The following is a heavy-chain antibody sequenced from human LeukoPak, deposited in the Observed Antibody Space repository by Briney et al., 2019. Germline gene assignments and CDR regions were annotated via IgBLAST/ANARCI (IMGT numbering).Heavy chain of an antibody. CDR2: IYYSGST. V-gene: IGHV4-31*03. Sequence: SQTLSLTCTVSGGSISSGGYYWSWIRQHPGKGLERIGYIYYSGSTYYNPSLKSRVTISVDTSKNQFSLKLSSVTAADTAVYYCARFRYCSSTSCINYGMDVWGQGTTVTVSS. J-gene: IGHJ6*02. CDR3: ARFRYCSSTSCINYGMDV. CDR1: GGSISSGGYY. D-gene: IGHD2-2*01.